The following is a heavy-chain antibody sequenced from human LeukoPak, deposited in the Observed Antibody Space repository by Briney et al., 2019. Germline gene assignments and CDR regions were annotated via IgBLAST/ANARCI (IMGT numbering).Heavy chain of an antibody. CDR1: GFSLSTSGMR. V-gene: IGHV2-70*04. CDR3: ARTQYCYDSSGYYFFDY. Sequence: SGPALVKPTQTLTLACTFSGFSLSTSGMRVSWIRQPPGKALEWLARIDWDDDKFYSTSLKTRLTISKDTSKNQVVLTMTNMDPVDTATYYCARTQYCYDSSGYYFFDYWGQGTLVTVSS. D-gene: IGHD3-22*01. J-gene: IGHJ4*02. CDR2: IDWDDDK.